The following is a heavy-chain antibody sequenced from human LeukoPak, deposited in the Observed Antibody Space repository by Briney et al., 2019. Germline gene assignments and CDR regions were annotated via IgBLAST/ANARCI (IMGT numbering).Heavy chain of an antibody. CDR1: GFTFSNSA. CDR3: ARSPLRYLRVGHYDY. CDR2: IEYGSSQI. D-gene: IGHD3-9*01. V-gene: IGHV3-21*01. Sequence: GGSLRLSCAASGFTFSNSAMNWVRQVTGEGVEWVSSIEYGSSQIYYAASVRGRFTITRNNARNSVYLQMNSLRVEDTAVYYCARSPLRYLRVGHYDYWGQGTLVAVSS. J-gene: IGHJ4*02.